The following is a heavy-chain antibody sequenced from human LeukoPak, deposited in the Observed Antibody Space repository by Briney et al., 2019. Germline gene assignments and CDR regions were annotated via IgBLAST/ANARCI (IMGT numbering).Heavy chain of an antibody. D-gene: IGHD3-22*01. CDR2: ISIGNTYI. V-gene: IGHV3-21*04. J-gene: IGHJ6*03. Sequence: GGSLRLSCAASGFTFSRYSMSWVRQAPGKGLEWVSSISIGNTYIYYADSVKGRFTISRDNAKNSLYLQLNSLRAEDTAVYYCAKYYYDSSGYSKPYYYYYYMDVWGKGTTVTVSS. CDR3: AKYYYDSSGYSKPYYYYYYMDV. CDR1: GFTFSRYS.